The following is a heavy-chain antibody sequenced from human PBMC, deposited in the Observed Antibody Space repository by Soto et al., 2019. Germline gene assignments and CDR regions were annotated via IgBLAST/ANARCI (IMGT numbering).Heavy chain of an antibody. D-gene: IGHD3-22*01. V-gene: IGHV1-46*01. CDR1: GYTFTSYY. CDR3: ARDENPTYYYDSSGYYAY. CDR2: INPSGGST. Sequence: SVKVSCKASGYTFTSYYMHWVRQAPGQGLEWMGIINPSGGSTSYAQKFQGRVTMTRDTSTSTVYMELSSLRSEDTAVYYCARDENPTYYYDSSGYYAYWGQGTLVTVSS. J-gene: IGHJ4*02.